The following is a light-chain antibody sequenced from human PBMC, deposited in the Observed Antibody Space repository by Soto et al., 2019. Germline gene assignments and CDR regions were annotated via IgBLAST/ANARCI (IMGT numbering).Light chain of an antibody. Sequence: DIQMTQSPSTLSASIGDRVTITCRASESIRTWLAWYQHKPGKAPKFLIYDASSLESGVPSRFSGSGSGTEVTLTISNLQRDDFAPYFCQQYHNYPRTFGQGTKVEIK. J-gene: IGKJ1*01. V-gene: IGKV1-5*01. CDR2: DAS. CDR3: QQYHNYPRT. CDR1: ESIRTW.